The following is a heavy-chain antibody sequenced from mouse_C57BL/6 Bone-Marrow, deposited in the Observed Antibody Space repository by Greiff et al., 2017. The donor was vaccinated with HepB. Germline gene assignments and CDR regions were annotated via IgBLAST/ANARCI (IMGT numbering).Heavy chain of an antibody. D-gene: IGHD1-1*01. Sequence: VQLQQSGAELVKPGASVKLSCKASGYTFTSYWMYWVKQRPGQGLEWIGMIHPNSGSTNYNEKFKSKATLTVDKSSSTAYMQLSSLTSEDSAVYYCAREGAASGYYYGSSYWYFDVWGTGTTVTVSS. V-gene: IGHV1-64*01. J-gene: IGHJ1*03. CDR1: GYTFTSYW. CDR2: IHPNSGST. CDR3: AREGAASGYYYGSSYWYFDV.